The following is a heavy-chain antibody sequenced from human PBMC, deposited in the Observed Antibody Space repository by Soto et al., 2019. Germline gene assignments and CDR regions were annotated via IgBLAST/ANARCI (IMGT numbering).Heavy chain of an antibody. CDR3: ARDTSESGSGIFDY. CDR2: INPSGGNT. V-gene: IGHV1-46*01. D-gene: IGHD3-10*01. CDR1: GYAFTQYY. Sequence: ASVKVSCKASGYAFTQYYIHWARQAPGQGLEWMGIINPSGGNTNYAQKFQGRVTMTRDTSTSTVHMELSSLRSEDTAVYYCARDTSESGSGIFDYWGHGTLVTVSS. J-gene: IGHJ4*01.